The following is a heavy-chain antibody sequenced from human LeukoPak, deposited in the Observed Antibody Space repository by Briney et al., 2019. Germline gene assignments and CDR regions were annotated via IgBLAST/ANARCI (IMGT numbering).Heavy chain of an antibody. CDR2: INPSGGST. Sequence: ASVKVSCKASGYTFTSYYMHWVRQAPGQGLEWMGIINPSGGSTSYAQKFQGRVTMTRDTSTSTVYMELSSLRSEDTAVYYCARVSRDYYYDSSGYLETAYYYYGMDVWGQGTLVTVSS. V-gene: IGHV1-46*01. D-gene: IGHD3-22*01. CDR3: ARVSRDYYYDSSGYLETAYYYYGMDV. CDR1: GYTFTSYY. J-gene: IGHJ6*02.